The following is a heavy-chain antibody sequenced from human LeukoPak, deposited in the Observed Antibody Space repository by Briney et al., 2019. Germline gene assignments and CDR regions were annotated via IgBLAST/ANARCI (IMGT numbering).Heavy chain of an antibody. Sequence: PGGSLRLSCAASGFTFSSYAMSWVRQAPGKGLEWVSAISGSGGSTYYADSVKGRFTISRDNSKNTLYLQMDSLRAEDTAVYYCARAAVGNWYFDLWGRGTLVTVSS. CDR3: ARAAVGNWYFDL. D-gene: IGHD6-19*01. J-gene: IGHJ2*01. CDR1: GFTFSSYA. V-gene: IGHV3-23*01. CDR2: ISGSGGST.